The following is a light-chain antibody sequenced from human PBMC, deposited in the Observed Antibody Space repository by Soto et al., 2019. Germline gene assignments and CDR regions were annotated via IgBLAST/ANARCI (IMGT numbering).Light chain of an antibody. CDR3: QQHNNWPPIT. CDR1: QSLSRSY. CDR2: GGS. Sequence: EIVLTQSPVTLSLSPWERATPSFRASQSLSRSYFARYQRKPGQAPRRLIYGGSTRATGIPARFSASGSGTEFTLTVSSLQSEDSAVYYCQQHNNWPPITFGQGTRLEIK. V-gene: IGKV3-15*01. J-gene: IGKJ5*01.